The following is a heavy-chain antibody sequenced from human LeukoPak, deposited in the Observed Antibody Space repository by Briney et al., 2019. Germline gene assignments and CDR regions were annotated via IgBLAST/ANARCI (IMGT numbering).Heavy chain of an antibody. J-gene: IGHJ5*02. Sequence: PGGSLGLSCAASGFSVTSNYMSWVRQAPGKGLEWVAGLHSDGGTYYADSVKGRFTISRDNSKNTLYIQMNSLRAEDTAVYYCARGRISSWSQGFDPWGQGTLVTVSS. D-gene: IGHD6-13*01. V-gene: IGHV3-53*01. CDR1: GFSVTSNY. CDR3: ARGRISSWSQGFDP. CDR2: LHSDGGT.